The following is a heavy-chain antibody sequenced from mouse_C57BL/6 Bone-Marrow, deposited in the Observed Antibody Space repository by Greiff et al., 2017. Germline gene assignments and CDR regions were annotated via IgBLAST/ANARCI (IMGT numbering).Heavy chain of an antibody. CDR2: IDPNSGGT. J-gene: IGHJ3*01. CDR1: GYTFTSYW. V-gene: IGHV1-72*01. D-gene: IGHD1-1*01. CDR3: ASDYYYGSSYGFAY. Sequence: QVQLKESGAELVKPGASVKLSCKASGYTFTSYWMHWVKQRPGRGLEWIGRIDPNSGGTKYNEKFKSKATLTVDKPSSTAYMQLSSLTSEDSAVYYCASDYYYGSSYGFAYWGQGTLVTVSA.